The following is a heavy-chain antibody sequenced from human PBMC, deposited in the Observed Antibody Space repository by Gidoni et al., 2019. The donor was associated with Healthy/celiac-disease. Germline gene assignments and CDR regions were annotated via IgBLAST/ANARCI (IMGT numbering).Heavy chain of an antibody. J-gene: IGHJ4*02. D-gene: IGHD5-18*01. V-gene: IGHV3-9*01. CDR3: AKDMVKYSYGRNPFDY. CDR1: GFTFDDYA. Sequence: EVQLVESGGGLVQPGRSLRLSCAASGFTFDDYAMHWVRQAPGKGLEWVSGISWNSGSIGYADSVKGRFTISRDNAKNSLYLQMNSLRAEDTALYYCAKDMVKYSYGRNPFDYWGQGTLVTVSS. CDR2: ISWNSGSI.